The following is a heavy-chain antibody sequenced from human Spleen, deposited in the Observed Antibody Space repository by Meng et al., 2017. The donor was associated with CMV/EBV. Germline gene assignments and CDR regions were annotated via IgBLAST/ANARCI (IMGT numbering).Heavy chain of an antibody. V-gene: IGHV3-30-3*01. D-gene: IGHD6-6*01. Sequence: GESLKISCVASGFTFSSKTIHWVRQAPGKGLEWVASVSRDGSNKYYADSVKGRFSIARDNSKNTLFLQMNSLRTEDTAVYYCARERIAARGLDFWGQGTTVTV. J-gene: IGHJ6*02. CDR1: GFTFSSKT. CDR2: VSRDGSNK. CDR3: ARERIAARGLDF.